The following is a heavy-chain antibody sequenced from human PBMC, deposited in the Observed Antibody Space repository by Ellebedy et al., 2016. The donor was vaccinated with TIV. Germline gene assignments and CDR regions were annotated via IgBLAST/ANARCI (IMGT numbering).Heavy chain of an antibody. CDR3: AKGSSSGFTYDRVGFEY. Sequence: GGSLRLSCAASGFTFSSFAMHWVRQAPGKGLVWLSVISSDGSNTYHADSVKGRFTITRDNSKNTLYLQMNRLRTEDTAVYFCAKGSSSGFTYDRVGFEYWGQGALVTVSS. V-gene: IGHV3-23*01. CDR1: GFTFSSFA. CDR2: ISSDGSNT. J-gene: IGHJ4*02. D-gene: IGHD3-22*01.